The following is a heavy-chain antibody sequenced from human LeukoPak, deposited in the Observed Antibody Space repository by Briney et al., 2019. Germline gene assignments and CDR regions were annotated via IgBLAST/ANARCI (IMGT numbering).Heavy chain of an antibody. J-gene: IGHJ3*02. CDR1: GYTLTELS. CDR3: ATVSGDSSSLHAFDI. V-gene: IGHV1-24*01. CDR2: FDPEDGET. D-gene: IGHD6-19*01. Sequence: ASVKVSCKVSGYTLTELSMHWVRQAPGKGLEWMGGFDPEDGETIYAQKFQGRVTMTEDTSIDTAYMELSSLRSEDTAVYYCATVSGDSSSLHAFDIWGQGTMVTVSS.